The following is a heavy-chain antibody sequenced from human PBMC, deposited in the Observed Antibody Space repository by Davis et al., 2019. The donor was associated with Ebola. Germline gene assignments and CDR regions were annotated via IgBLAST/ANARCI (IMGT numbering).Heavy chain of an antibody. CDR3: ARGLAPDYDFWSGYPDDY. Sequence: GESLKISCAASGFTFSSYSMNWVRQAPGKGLEWVSSISSSGSYIYYADSVKGRFTISRDNAKNSLYLQMNSLRAEDTAVYYCARGLAPDYDFWSGYPDDYWGQGTLVTVSS. CDR2: ISSSGSYI. J-gene: IGHJ4*02. D-gene: IGHD3-3*01. V-gene: IGHV3-21*01. CDR1: GFTFSSYS.